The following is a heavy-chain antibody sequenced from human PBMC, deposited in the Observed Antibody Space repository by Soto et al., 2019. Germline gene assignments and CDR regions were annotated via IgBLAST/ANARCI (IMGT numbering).Heavy chain of an antibody. J-gene: IGHJ5*02. D-gene: IGHD3-16*01. CDR1: GYTFTSYD. V-gene: IGHV1-8*01. CDR3: ARGLAMTSFGGESWFDP. Sequence: GASVKVSCKASGYTFTSYDINWVRQATGQGLEWMGWMNPNSGNTGYAQKFQGRVTMTRNTSISTAYMELSSLRSEDTAVYYCARGLAMTSFGGESWFDPWGQGTLVTVS. CDR2: MNPNSGNT.